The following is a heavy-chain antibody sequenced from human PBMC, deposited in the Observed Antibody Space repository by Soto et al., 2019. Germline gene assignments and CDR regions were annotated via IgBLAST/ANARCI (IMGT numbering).Heavy chain of an antibody. CDR1: GGSFSGYY. CDR3: ARVSGIAAAGTVDP. V-gene: IGHV4-34*01. CDR2: INHSGST. Sequence: QVQLQQWGAGLLKPSETLSLTCAVYGGSFSGYYWSWIRQPPGKGLEWIGEINHSGSTTYNPSLKSRVTISVDTSKNQFSLKLSSVTAADTAVYYCARVSGIAAAGTVDPWGQGTLVTVSS. J-gene: IGHJ5*02. D-gene: IGHD6-13*01.